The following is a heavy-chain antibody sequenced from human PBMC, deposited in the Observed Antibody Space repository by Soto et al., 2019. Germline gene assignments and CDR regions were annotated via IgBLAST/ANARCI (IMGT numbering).Heavy chain of an antibody. V-gene: IGHV3-30-3*01. J-gene: IGHJ6*02. Sequence: QVRLVESGGGVVQPGRSLRLSCVASGFTFGTYAIHWVRQAPGKGLQLVALISYEGSNTYYADSVKGRFTISRDNSKNTLYLEMHTLRPEDTAVYYCARVTPGNNLYYFSFLDVWGQGTSVIVSS. CDR3: ARVTPGNNLYYFSFLDV. D-gene: IGHD3-22*01. CDR2: ISYEGSNT. CDR1: GFTFGTYA.